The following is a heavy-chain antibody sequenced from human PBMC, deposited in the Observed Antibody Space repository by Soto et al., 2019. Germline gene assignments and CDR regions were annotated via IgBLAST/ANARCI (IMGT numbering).Heavy chain of an antibody. CDR2: IIPIFGTA. CDR3: ARVGGSYYRLRPDEYYFDY. V-gene: IGHV1-69*13. CDR1: GGTFSSYA. J-gene: IGHJ4*02. D-gene: IGHD1-26*01. Sequence: SVKVSCKASGGTFSSYAISWVRQAPGQGLEWMGGIIPIFGTANYAQKFQGRVTITADESTSTAYMELSSLRSEDTAVYYCARVGGSYYRLRPDEYYFDYWGQGTLVTV.